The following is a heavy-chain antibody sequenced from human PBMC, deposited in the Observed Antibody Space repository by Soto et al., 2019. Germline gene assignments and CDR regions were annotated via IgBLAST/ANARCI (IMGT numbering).Heavy chain of an antibody. CDR3: AGNLGYFDD. CDR2: IIPSLGIA. CDR1: GGTFSSYT. D-gene: IGHD3-16*01. Sequence: QVQLVQSGAEVKKPGASVKVSCKASGGTFSSYTISWVRQAPGQGREWRGRIIPSLGIANYAQKFKGRVTITADKSTSTAYMKMSSLRFEETAVYYCAGNLGYFDDWGRGTQVTVSS. V-gene: IGHV1-69*02. J-gene: IGHJ4*02.